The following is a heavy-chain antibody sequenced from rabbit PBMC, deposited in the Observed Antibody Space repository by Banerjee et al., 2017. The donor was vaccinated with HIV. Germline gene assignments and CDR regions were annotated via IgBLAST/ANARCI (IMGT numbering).Heavy chain of an antibody. J-gene: IGHJ4*01. V-gene: IGHV1S45*01. D-gene: IGHD8-1*01. Sequence: QEQLEESGGDLVKPEGSLTLTCTASGFSFSNKYVMCWVRQAPGKGLEWIACINTSSGNNVYASWAKGRFTISKTSSTTVTLQMTSLTAADTATHFCARSGDGSSYGGFDLWGPGTLVTVS. CDR3: ARSGDGSSYGGFDL. CDR2: INTSSGNN. CDR1: GFSFSNKYV.